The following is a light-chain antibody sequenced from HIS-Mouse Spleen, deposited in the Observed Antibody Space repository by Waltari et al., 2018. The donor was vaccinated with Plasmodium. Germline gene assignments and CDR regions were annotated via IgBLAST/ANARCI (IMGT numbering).Light chain of an antibody. CDR2: AAS. J-gene: IGKJ1*01. CDR1: QSISSY. CDR3: QQSYSTWT. Sequence: DIQMTQSPSSLSASVGDRVTITCRASQSISSYLNWSQQKPGKAPKLLIYAASSLQSGGPSRVSGSGSGTDFTLSISSLQPEDFATYYCQQSYSTWTFGQGTKVEIK. V-gene: IGKV1-39*01.